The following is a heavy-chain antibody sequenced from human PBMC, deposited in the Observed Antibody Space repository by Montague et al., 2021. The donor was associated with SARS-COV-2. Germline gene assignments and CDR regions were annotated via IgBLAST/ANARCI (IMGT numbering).Heavy chain of an antibody. CDR1: GGSISSSSYY. CDR3: ARHGKTRIAMLVVVIGYFDY. CDR2: IYYSGST. V-gene: IGHV4-39*01. D-gene: IGHD3-22*01. J-gene: IGHJ4*02. Sequence: SETLSLTCTVSGGSISSSSYYWGWIRQPPGKGLEWIGSIYYSGSTYYNPSLKSRVTISVDTSKNQFSLKLSSVTAADTAVYYCARHGKTRIAMLVVVIGYFDYWGQGTLVTVSP.